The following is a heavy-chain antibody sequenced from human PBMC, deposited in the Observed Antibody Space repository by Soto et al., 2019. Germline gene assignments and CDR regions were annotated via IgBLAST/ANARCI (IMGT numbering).Heavy chain of an antibody. CDR3: ARDRAAAYPDY. D-gene: IGHD6-13*01. Sequence: SETLSLTCTVSGGSISSGGYYWSWIRQHPRKGLEWIGYIYYSGSTYYNPSLKSRVTISVATSKNQFSLKLSSVTAADTTVYYCARDRAAAYPDYWGQGTLLTVSS. J-gene: IGHJ4*02. CDR2: IYYSGST. V-gene: IGHV4-31*03. CDR1: GGSISSGGYY.